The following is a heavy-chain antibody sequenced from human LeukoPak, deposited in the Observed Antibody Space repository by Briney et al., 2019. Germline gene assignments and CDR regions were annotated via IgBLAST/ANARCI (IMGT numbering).Heavy chain of an antibody. Sequence: GASVKVSCKASGYTFTGYYMHWVRQAPGQGLEWMGWINPNSGGTNHAQKFQGRVTMTRDTSISTAYMELSRLRSDDTAVYYCAREGRPGAYNWFDPWGQGTLVTVSS. CDR2: INPNSGGT. D-gene: IGHD1-14*01. CDR3: AREGRPGAYNWFDP. J-gene: IGHJ5*02. V-gene: IGHV1-2*02. CDR1: GYTFTGYY.